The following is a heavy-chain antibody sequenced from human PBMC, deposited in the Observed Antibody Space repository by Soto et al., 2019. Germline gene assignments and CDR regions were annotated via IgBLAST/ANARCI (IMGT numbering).Heavy chain of an antibody. CDR3: ARARRSSSRPDAIDI. CDR2: IDYSGST. CDR1: GGSISTYY. Sequence: SETLSLTCTVSGGSISTYYWGWIRQPPGKELEWIGYIDYSGSTNYNFSLKSRVTISVDTSTNQFSLKLSSVTAADTAVYYCARARRSSSRPDAIDIWGQGTMVTVSS. J-gene: IGHJ3*02. D-gene: IGHD6-13*01. V-gene: IGHV4-59*01.